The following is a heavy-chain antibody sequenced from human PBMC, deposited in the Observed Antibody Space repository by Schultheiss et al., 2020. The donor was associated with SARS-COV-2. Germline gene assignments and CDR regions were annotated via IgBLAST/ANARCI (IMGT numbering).Heavy chain of an antibody. V-gene: IGHV4-39*07. CDR1: GGSISSYY. Sequence: SETLSLTCAVSGGSISSYYWSWIRQPPGKGLEWIGSIYYSGSTYYNPSLKSRVTISVDTSKNQFSLKLSSVTAADTAVYYCARIDYYDSSGYLLDYWGQGTLVTVSS. D-gene: IGHD3-22*01. CDR2: IYYSGST. CDR3: ARIDYYDSSGYLLDY. J-gene: IGHJ4*02.